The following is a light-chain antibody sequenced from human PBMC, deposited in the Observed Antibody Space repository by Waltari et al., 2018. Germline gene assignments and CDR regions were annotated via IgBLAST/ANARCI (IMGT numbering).Light chain of an antibody. J-gene: IGLJ3*02. V-gene: IGLV2-8*01. CDR1: SSDVGASNY. Sequence: SPLTQPPSAPGPPGQSVSISCPGTSSDVGASNYVPWDQQHTGKAPILMIYEVTKRPSGVPDRFSCSKSGNTASLTVSGLQTEDEADYYCCSYTDRSTMVFGAGTKLTVL. CDR2: EVT. CDR3: CSYTDRSTMV.